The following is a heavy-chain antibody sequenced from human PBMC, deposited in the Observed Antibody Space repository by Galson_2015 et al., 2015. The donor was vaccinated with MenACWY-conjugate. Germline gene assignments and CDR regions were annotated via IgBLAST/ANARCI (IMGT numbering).Heavy chain of an antibody. CDR1: GFTFSSYD. CDR2: IGTAGDP. J-gene: IGHJ4*02. V-gene: IGHV3-13*05. D-gene: IGHD3-22*01. CDR3: ARDRGERRKNYYDSSGYYGPFDY. Sequence: SLRLSCAASGFTFSSYDTHWVRQATGKGLEWVSAIGTAGDPYYPGSVKGRFTISRENAKNSLYLQMNSLRAGDTAVYYCARDRGERRKNYYDSSGYYGPFDYWGQGTLVTVSS.